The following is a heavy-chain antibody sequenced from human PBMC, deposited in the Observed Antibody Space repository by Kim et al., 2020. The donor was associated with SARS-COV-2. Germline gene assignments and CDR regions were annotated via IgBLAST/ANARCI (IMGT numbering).Heavy chain of an antibody. V-gene: IGHV4-39*07. CDR1: GDSINRDNYN. CDR2: FYHSGST. CDR3: ARGNYYDSRAYHIPFAY. D-gene: IGHD3-22*01. J-gene: IGHJ4*02. Sequence: SETLSLTCSVSGDSINRDNYNWGWIRQPPGKELEWVGSFYHSGSTFDNPSLKSRVTISVDTYKNQCFLELKSVTAADTAVYYCARGNYYDSRAYHIPFAYWGQGIFVTVSS.